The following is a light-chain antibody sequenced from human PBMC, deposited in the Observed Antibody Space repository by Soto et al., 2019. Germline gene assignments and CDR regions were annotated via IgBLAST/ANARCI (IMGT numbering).Light chain of an antibody. CDR3: QQLTDWPPQCT. Sequence: EVVLTQSPDTLSLPPGERATLSCRSSQSISSYLAWYQQKPGQAPRLLIYDASSRATGIPARFSGSGSGTDFTLTISSLEPEDFAVYYCQQLTDWPPQCTFAQRTKADI. V-gene: IGKV3-11*01. CDR2: DAS. J-gene: IGKJ1*01. CDR1: QSISSY.